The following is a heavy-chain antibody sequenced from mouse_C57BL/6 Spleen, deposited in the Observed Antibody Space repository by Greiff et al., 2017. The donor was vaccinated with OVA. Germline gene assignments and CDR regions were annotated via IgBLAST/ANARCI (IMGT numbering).Heavy chain of an antibody. D-gene: IGHD2-3*01. CDR1: GYTFTDYY. CDR2: IYPGSGNT. CDR3: ARGSLYDGYSFAY. Sequence: QVQLKQSGAELVRPGASVKLSCKASGYTFTDYYINWVKQRPGQGLEWIARIYPGSGNTYYNEKFKGKATLTAEKSSSTAYMQLSSLTSEDSAVYFCARGSLYDGYSFAYWGQGTLVTVSA. J-gene: IGHJ3*01. V-gene: IGHV1-76*01.